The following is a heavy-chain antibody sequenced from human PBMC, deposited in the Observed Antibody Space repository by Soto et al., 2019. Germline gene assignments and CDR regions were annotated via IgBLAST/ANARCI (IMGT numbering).Heavy chain of an antibody. Sequence: PGGSLRLSCAASGFTFSDYYMSWIRQAPGKGLEWVSYISSSGSTIYYADSVKGRFTISRDNAKNSLYLQMNSLRAEDTAVYYCARESYQALEWSQEDYYYYMDVWGKGTTVTVSS. CDR3: ARESYQALEWSQEDYYYYMDV. CDR1: GFTFSDYY. CDR2: ISSSGSTI. D-gene: IGHD3-3*01. J-gene: IGHJ6*03. V-gene: IGHV3-11*01.